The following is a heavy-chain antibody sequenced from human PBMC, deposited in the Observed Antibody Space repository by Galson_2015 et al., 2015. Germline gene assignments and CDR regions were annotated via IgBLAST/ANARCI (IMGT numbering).Heavy chain of an antibody. V-gene: IGHV3-30*18. J-gene: IGHJ4*02. CDR2: ISYDGSNK. CDR3: AKRPRETRGGMDY. CDR1: GFTFSSYG. Sequence: SLRLSCAASGFTFSSYGMHWVRQAPGKGLEWVAVISYDGSNKYYADSVKGRFTISRDNSKNTLYLHMNSLRAEDTVVYYCAKRPRETRGGMDYWGQGTLVTVSS. D-gene: IGHD6-13*01.